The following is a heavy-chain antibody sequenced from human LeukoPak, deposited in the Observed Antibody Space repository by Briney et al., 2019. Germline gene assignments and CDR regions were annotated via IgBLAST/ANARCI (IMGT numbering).Heavy chain of an antibody. D-gene: IGHD3-3*01. J-gene: IGHJ4*02. V-gene: IGHV4-4*07. CDR1: GGSISSYY. CDR2: IYTSGST. Sequence: SETLSLTCTVSGGSISSYYWSWIRQPAGKGLEWIGRIYTSGSTNYNPSLKSRVTMSVDTSRNQFSLKLSSVTAADTAVYYCARLQFLSGGYYAFDSWGQGSQVSVSS. CDR3: ARLQFLSGGYYAFDS.